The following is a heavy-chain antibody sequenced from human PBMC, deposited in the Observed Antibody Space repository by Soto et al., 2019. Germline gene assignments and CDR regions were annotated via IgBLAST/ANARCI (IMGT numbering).Heavy chain of an antibody. Sequence: ASVKVSFNASGYTFTSYLISWVRQAPGQALEWMGWISAYNGNTNYAQKLQGRVTMTTDTSTSTAHMELRGLRSDDTAVYYCARWLDNWVGNTFDLGGQWTRVSVSS. V-gene: IGHV1-18*04. D-gene: IGHD1-20*01. CDR1: GYTFTSYL. CDR3: ARWLDNWVGNTFDL. J-gene: IGHJ3*01. CDR2: ISAYNGNT.